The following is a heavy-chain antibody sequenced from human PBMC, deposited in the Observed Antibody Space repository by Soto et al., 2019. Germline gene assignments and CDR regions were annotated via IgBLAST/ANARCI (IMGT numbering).Heavy chain of an antibody. D-gene: IGHD6-6*01. CDR3: DVSIGARYFDY. Sequence: QVQLQESGPGLVKPSQTLSLTCTVSGGSISSGDYYWSWIRQPPGKGLEWIGYIYYSGSTYYNPSLKSRVSISVDTSKNQFALKLSSVTAADTAVYYCDVSIGARYFDYWGQGTLVTVSS. J-gene: IGHJ4*02. V-gene: IGHV4-30-4*01. CDR1: GGSISSGDYY. CDR2: IYYSGST.